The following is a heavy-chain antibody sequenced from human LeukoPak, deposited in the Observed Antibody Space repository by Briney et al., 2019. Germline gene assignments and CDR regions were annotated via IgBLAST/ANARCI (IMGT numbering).Heavy chain of an antibody. D-gene: IGHD6-19*01. CDR2: IIPIFGTA. V-gene: IGHV1-69*13. CDR1: GGTFSSYA. Sequence: ASVKVSCKASGGTFSSYAISWVRQAPGQGLEWMGGIIPIFGTANYAQKFQGRVTITADESTSTAYMELSSLRSEDTAVYYCARAPSGWGYTPSTSWGQGTLVTVSS. J-gene: IGHJ5*02. CDR3: ARAPSGWGYTPSTS.